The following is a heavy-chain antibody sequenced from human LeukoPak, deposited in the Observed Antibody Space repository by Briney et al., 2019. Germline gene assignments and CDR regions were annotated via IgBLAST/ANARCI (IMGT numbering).Heavy chain of an antibody. D-gene: IGHD2-15*01. J-gene: IGHJ4*02. V-gene: IGHV1-18*01. CDR3: AREPDDLGYCSGGSCYSDY. CDR2: ISSSNGNT. Sequence: ASVKVSCKASGYTFTSYGISWVRQATGQGLEGMGWISSSNGNTNYAQKLQSRVTMTTDTSTSTAYMELRSLRSDDTAVYYCAREPDDLGYCSGGSCYSDYWGQETLVTVSS. CDR1: GYTFTSYG.